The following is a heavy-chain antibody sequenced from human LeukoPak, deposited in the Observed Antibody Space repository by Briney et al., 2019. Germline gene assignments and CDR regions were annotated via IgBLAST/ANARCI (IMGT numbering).Heavy chain of an antibody. CDR3: ARSHSWAVAGTGWFDL. Sequence: SETLSLTCAVYGGSFSGYYWSWIRQPPGKGLEWIGEINHSGSTNYNPSLKSRVTISVDTSKNQFSLKLSSVTAADTAVYYCARSHSWAVAGTGWFDLWGQGTLVTVSS. V-gene: IGHV4-34*01. CDR1: GGSFSGYY. J-gene: IGHJ5*02. D-gene: IGHD6-19*01. CDR2: INHSGST.